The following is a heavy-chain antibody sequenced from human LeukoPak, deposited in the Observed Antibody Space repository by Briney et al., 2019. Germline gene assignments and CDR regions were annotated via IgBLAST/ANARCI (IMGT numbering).Heavy chain of an antibody. Sequence: PGGSLRLSCAASGFTFSSYAMSWVRQAPGKGLEWVSAISGGGGSTYYADSMKGRFTIFRDNSKNTLYLQMSSLRAEDTAVYYCAKESGNYYFDYWGQGTLVTVSS. CDR3: AKESGNYYFDY. CDR2: ISGGGGST. D-gene: IGHD1-26*01. CDR1: GFTFSSYA. V-gene: IGHV3-23*01. J-gene: IGHJ4*02.